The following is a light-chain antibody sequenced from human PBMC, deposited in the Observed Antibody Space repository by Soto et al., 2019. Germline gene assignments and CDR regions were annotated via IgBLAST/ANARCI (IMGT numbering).Light chain of an antibody. J-gene: IGKJ1*01. V-gene: IGKV1-39*01. Sequence: DIQMTQSPSSLSASVGDRVTITCRASQSIGSYLNWYQEKPGKAPRLLIYAAYSLQSGVPSRFSGSGSGTDFSLSVSGLQPEDFATYYCQQSYSIPVWTFGHGTKVEIK. CDR1: QSIGSY. CDR2: AAY. CDR3: QQSYSIPVWT.